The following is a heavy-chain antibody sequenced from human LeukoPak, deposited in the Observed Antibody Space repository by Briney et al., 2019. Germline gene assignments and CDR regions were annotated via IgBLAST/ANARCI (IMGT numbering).Heavy chain of an antibody. D-gene: IGHD3-3*01. CDR3: ARADFIDAGPYLIGP. J-gene: IGHJ5*02. Sequence: GASVRVSCKTSGYSFTDYYIHWVRQAPGQGLEWMGWINTKSGRTSSARKFQGRVTMTRDPSITTVYMDMAWLTSDDMAIYFCARADFIDAGPYLIGPWGQGTLVTVSS. CDR1: GYSFTDYY. CDR2: INTKSGRT. V-gene: IGHV1-2*02.